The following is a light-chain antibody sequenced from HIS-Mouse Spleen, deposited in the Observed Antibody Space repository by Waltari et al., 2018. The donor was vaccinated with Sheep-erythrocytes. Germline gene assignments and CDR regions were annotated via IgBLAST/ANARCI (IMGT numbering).Light chain of an antibody. CDR3: CSYAGSYNHV. CDR2: YVS. CDR1: SSDVGGYNY. J-gene: IGLJ1*01. V-gene: IGLV2-11*01. Sequence: QSALTQPRSVSGSPGQSVTISCTGTSSDVGGYNYVSWSQQHPGKAPKLMIYYVSKRPSGVPDRFSGSKSGKTASLTISGLQAEDEADYYCCSYAGSYNHVFATGTKVTVL.